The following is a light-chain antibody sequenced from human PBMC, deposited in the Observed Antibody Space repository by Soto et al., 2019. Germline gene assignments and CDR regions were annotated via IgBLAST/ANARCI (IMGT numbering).Light chain of an antibody. CDR1: QSVSNSY. CDR3: QQYGNSPWT. Sequence: EIVLTQSPGTLSLSPGERATLSCRASQSVSNSYLAWYQQKPGQAPRLLIYGASSRATGIPDRFSGSGSGTDFTLTISRLEPEDFAVYYCQQYGNSPWTFGRGTKVDNK. J-gene: IGKJ1*01. CDR2: GAS. V-gene: IGKV3-20*01.